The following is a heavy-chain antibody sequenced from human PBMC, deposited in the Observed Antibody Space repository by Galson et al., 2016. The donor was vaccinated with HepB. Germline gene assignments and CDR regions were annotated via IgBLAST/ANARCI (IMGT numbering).Heavy chain of an antibody. CDR3: ARGGRILWDGMDV. CDR1: GFSLSSYW. V-gene: IGHV3-7*01. Sequence: SLRLSCAASGFSLSSYWMSWVRQAPGRGLEWVANIKQDGSEKYYVDSVKGRFTISSDDAKNSVYLQMNSLRAEDTALYYCARGGRILWDGMDVWGQGTTVTVSS. J-gene: IGHJ6*02. CDR2: IKQDGSEK. D-gene: IGHD2/OR15-2a*01.